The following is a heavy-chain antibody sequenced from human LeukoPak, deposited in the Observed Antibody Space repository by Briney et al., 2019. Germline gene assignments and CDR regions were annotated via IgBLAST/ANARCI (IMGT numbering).Heavy chain of an antibody. CDR1: GYTFTSYA. Sequence: ASAKVSCKASGYTFTSYAMHWVRQAPGQRLEWMGWINAGNGNTKYSQKFQGRVTITRDTSASTAYMELSSLRSEDTAVYYCARGPSWLPFDYWGQGTLVTVSS. D-gene: IGHD6-19*01. CDR3: ARGPSWLPFDY. CDR2: INAGNGNT. V-gene: IGHV1-3*01. J-gene: IGHJ4*02.